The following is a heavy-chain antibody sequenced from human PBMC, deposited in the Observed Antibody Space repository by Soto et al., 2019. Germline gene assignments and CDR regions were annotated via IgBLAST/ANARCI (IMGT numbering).Heavy chain of an antibody. J-gene: IGHJ3*01. CDR2: ISGSSDRT. D-gene: IGHD5-12*01. Sequence: EVQVLESGGDLVQPGGSLRLSCAASGFTIRNYAMSWVRQAPGKALEWVSGISGSSDRTYYADSVKGRFTISKDTSSNTLYLQINSLRVEDTAVYHCEGSWTWGQGTRVTVSS. V-gene: IGHV3-23*01. CDR3: EGSWT. CDR1: GFTIRNYA.